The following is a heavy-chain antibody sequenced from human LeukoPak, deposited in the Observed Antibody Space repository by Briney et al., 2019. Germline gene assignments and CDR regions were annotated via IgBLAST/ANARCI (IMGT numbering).Heavy chain of an antibody. CDR3: ARDATMVRGVNAFDI. D-gene: IGHD3-10*01. V-gene: IGHV4-59*01. CDR2: IYYSGST. CDR1: GGSISSYY. J-gene: IGHJ3*02. Sequence: SETLSLTCTVSGGSISSYYWSWIRQPPGKGLEWIGYIYYSGSTNYNPSLKSRVTISVDTSKNQFSLKLSSVTAADTAVYYCARDATMVRGVNAFDIWGQGTMVTVSS.